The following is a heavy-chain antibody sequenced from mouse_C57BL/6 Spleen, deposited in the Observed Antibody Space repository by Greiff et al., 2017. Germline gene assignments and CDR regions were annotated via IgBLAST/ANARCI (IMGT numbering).Heavy chain of an antibody. D-gene: IGHD1-1*01. J-gene: IGHJ1*03. V-gene: IGHV1-18*01. CDR3: ARSPITTVVATPLDV. CDR1: GYTFTDYN. CDR2: INPNNGGT. Sequence: EVQLQQSGPELVKPGASVKIPCKASGYTFTDYNMDWVKQSHGKSLEWIGDINPNNGGTIYNQKFKGKATLTVDKSSSTAYMELRSLTSEDTAVYYCARSPITTVVATPLDVWGTGTTVTVSS.